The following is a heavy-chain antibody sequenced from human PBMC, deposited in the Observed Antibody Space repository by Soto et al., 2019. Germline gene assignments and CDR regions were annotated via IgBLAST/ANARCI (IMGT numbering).Heavy chain of an antibody. CDR2: IKSKLDGETI. Sequence: EGQLVESGGSLVKPGGALRLSCAASGFTFSNVWMNWVRQAPRKGLEWVGRIKSKLDGETIDYAAPVKGRFTISREDSVNMLYLQMNSLKTEDTGVDYFNPLALKYNSDLYEFSARGQGTLVSVSS. D-gene: IGHD6-19*01. CDR3: NPLALKYNSDLYEFSA. V-gene: IGHV3-15*07. CDR1: GFTFSNVW. J-gene: IGHJ4*02.